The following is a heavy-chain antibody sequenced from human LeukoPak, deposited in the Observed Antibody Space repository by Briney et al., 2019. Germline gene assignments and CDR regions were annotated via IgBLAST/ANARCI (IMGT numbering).Heavy chain of an antibody. Sequence: GGSLRLSCAASGFIFRSYAMHWVRQAPGKGLEWVSVISNDGSDKYYADSVKGRFTISRDNAKNSLYLQMNSLRAEDTAVYYCARGSSSWTRVDYWGQGTLVTVSS. CDR1: GFIFRSYA. J-gene: IGHJ4*02. D-gene: IGHD6-13*01. CDR2: ISNDGSDK. V-gene: IGHV3-30-3*01. CDR3: ARGSSSWTRVDY.